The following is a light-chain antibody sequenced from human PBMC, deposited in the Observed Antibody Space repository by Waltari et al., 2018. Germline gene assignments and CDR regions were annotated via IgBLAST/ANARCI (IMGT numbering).Light chain of an antibody. CDR2: KAS. Sequence: DTQVTQSPSTLSASVGDRVTIPCRASQSIVVWLAWYQQKPGKAPRLLIYKASYLESGVPSRFSGSASGTAFTLTISSLQADDFATYYCLQYNSYPWTFGQGTTVEIK. J-gene: IGKJ1*01. CDR3: LQYNSYPWT. CDR1: QSIVVW. V-gene: IGKV1-5*03.